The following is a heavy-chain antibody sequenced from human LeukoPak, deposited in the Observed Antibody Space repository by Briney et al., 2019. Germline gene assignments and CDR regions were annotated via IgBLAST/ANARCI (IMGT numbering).Heavy chain of an antibody. CDR2: ISWNSGSI. Sequence: GRSLRLSCAASGFTFDDYAMHWVRQAPGKGLEWVSGISWNSGSIGYADSVKGRFTISRDNAKNSLYLQMNRLRAEDTALYYCAKDTVATYAGGVTTHGAFDIWGQGTMVTVSS. V-gene: IGHV3-9*01. D-gene: IGHD4-17*01. J-gene: IGHJ3*02. CDR1: GFTFDDYA. CDR3: AKDTVATYAGGVTTHGAFDI.